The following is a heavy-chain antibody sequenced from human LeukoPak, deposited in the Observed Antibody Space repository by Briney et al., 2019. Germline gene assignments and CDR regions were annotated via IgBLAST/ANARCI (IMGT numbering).Heavy chain of an antibody. Sequence: GGSLRLSCAASGFTFDDYAMHWVRQAPGKGLEWVAGTSWNSGNIAYGDSVKGRFTISRDNAKDSLWLQMNSLRAEDMALYYCAKDSRPRFDTSGWYSFDYWGQGTLVTVSS. CDR1: GFTFDDYA. CDR2: TSWNSGNI. D-gene: IGHD6-19*01. V-gene: IGHV3-9*03. CDR3: AKDSRPRFDTSGWYSFDY. J-gene: IGHJ4*02.